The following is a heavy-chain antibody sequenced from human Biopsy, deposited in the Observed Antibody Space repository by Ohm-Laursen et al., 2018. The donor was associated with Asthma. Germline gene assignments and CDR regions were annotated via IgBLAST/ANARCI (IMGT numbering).Heavy chain of an antibody. CDR1: GFTFSSSW. J-gene: IGHJ5*02. Sequence: SLRLSCAASGFTFSSSWMTWVRQAPGKRLEWVANINEDGSEQHYAGSVKGRFTISRDNAKNSLYLQMDSLRAEDTAVYFCARKTYYYSATYGWFDAWGQGTLVTVSS. D-gene: IGHD4/OR15-4a*01. V-gene: IGHV3-7*05. CDR2: INEDGSEQ. CDR3: ARKTYYYSATYGWFDA.